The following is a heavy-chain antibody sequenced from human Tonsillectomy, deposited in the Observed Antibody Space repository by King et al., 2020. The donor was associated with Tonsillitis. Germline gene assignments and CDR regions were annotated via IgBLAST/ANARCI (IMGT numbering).Heavy chain of an antibody. V-gene: IGHV2-5*02. CDR1: GFSLNTSGVG. CDR3: AHINPDFWSGRFDY. D-gene: IGHD3-3*01. J-gene: IGHJ4*02. CDR2: IYWDDDK. Sequence: TLKESGPTLVKPTQTLTLTCTFSGFSLNTSGVGVGWIRQPPGKALEWLTLIYWDDDKRYSPSLRSRLTITKDTSKNQVVLTMTNMDPVDTATYYCAHINPDFWSGRFDYWGQGTLVTVSS.